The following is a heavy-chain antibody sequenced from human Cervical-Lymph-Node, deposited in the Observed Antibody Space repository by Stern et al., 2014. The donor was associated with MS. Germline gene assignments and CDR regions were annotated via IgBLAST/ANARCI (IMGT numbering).Heavy chain of an antibody. J-gene: IGHJ3*02. D-gene: IGHD1-26*01. CDR1: GYTFSSYY. CDR3: ARSGSYSDAFDI. V-gene: IGHV1-46*01. Sequence: VQLVASGAEVKKPGASVKVSCKASGYTFSSYYMHWVRQAPGQGLEWMGIINPSGGSTRYAQKFQGRVTMTRDTSTSTVYMELSSQRSEDTAVYYCARSGSYSDAFDIWGQGTMVTVSS. CDR2: INPSGGST.